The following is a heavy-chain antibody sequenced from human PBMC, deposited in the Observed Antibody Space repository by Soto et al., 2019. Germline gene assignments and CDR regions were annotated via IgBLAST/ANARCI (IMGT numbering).Heavy chain of an antibody. V-gene: IGHV1-69*13. J-gene: IGHJ6*02. Sequence: SVKVSCKASVGTFSSYAISWVRQAPGQGLEWMGGIIPIFGTANYAQKFQGRVTITADESTSTAYMELSSLRSEDTAVYYCARACRLLFLNNNYYNGMDIWGVGDAVTVS. CDR1: VGTFSSYA. D-gene: IGHD5-12*01. CDR3: ARACRLLFLNNNYYNGMDI. CDR2: IIPIFGTA.